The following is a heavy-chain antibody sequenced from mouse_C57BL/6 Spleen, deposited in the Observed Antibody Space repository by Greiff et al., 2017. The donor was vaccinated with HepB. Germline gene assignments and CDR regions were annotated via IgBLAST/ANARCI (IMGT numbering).Heavy chain of an antibody. D-gene: IGHD2-1*01. CDR1: GYTFTDYN. J-gene: IGHJ1*03. CDR2: INPNNGGT. V-gene: IGHV1-18*01. CDR3: ARVGYGNYDWYFDV. Sequence: EVQLQQSGPELVKPGASVKIPCKASGYTFTDYNMDWVKQSHGKSLEWIGDINPNNGGTIYNQKFKGKATLTVDKSSSTAYMELRSLTSEDTAVYYCARVGYGNYDWYFDVWGTGTTVTVSS.